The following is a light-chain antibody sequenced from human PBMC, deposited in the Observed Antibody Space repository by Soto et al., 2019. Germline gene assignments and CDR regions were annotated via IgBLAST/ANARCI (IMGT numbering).Light chain of an antibody. CDR2: AAS. V-gene: IGKV1-27*01. CDR1: QGISNH. CDR3: QKYDSAPFT. J-gene: IGKJ3*01. Sequence: DIVMTQSPSSLSASVGDRVTITCRASQGISNHLAWYQQKPGKLPELLIYAASTLQSGVPSRFGGRGSGTDFTLTISVLQPEDFATYYCQKYDSAPFTFGPGTTVDLK.